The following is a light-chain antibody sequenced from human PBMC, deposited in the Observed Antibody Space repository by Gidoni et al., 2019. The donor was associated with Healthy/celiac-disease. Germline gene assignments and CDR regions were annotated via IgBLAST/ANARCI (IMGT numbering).Light chain of an antibody. V-gene: IGLV1-40*01. CDR1: SSNIGAGYD. CDR2: GNS. Sequence: QSVLTQPPSVSGAPAQSVTISCTGSSSNIGAGYDVHWYQQLPGTAPKLLIYGNSNRPSGVPDRFSGSKSGTSASLAITGLQAEDEADYYCQSYDSSLSGGVFGGGTKLTVL. CDR3: QSYDSSLSGGV. J-gene: IGLJ2*01.